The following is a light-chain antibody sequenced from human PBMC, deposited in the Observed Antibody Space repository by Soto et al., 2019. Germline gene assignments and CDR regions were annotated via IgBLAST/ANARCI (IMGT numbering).Light chain of an antibody. CDR2: GDI. V-gene: IGLV1-40*01. CDR1: SSNIGAPYD. CDR3: QSYDSSLSASV. J-gene: IGLJ3*02. Sequence: QLVLTQPPSVSGAPGQRVTISCTGSSSNIGAPYDVHWYQQLPGTAPKLLIYGDINRPAGVPDRFSGSKSGTSASLAITGLQADDEADYYCQSYDSSLSASVFGGGTKVTVL.